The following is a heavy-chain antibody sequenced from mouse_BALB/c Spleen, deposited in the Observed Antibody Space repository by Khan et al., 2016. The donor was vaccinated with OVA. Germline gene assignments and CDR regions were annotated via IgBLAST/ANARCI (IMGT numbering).Heavy chain of an antibody. J-gene: IGHJ4*01. CDR2: INTYTGEP. CDR1: VYTFTNYG. V-gene: IGHV9-3-1*01. CDR3: ARKYYRYDGMDY. D-gene: IGHD2-14*01. Sequence: QIQLVQSGPELKKPGETVKISCKASVYTFTNYGMNWVKQAPGKGLKWMGWINTYTGEPTYADDFKGRFAFSLETSASTAYLQINNLKNEDTAKYFCARKYYRYDGMDYWGQGTSVTVSS.